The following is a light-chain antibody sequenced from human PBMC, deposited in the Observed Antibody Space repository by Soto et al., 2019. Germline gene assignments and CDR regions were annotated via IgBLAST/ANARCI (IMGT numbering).Light chain of an antibody. CDR1: QFVSSR. J-gene: IGKJ4*01. CDR2: DTS. CDR3: QQRYVWLT. Sequence: DIVVTQSPATLSASPGERVTLSCRASQFVSSRLAWYQRRPGQVPRLLIYDTSTRAPGISARFSGSGSGTDFTLTISSLEPEDSAVYYCQQRYVWLTFGGGTKVDIK. V-gene: IGKV3-11*01.